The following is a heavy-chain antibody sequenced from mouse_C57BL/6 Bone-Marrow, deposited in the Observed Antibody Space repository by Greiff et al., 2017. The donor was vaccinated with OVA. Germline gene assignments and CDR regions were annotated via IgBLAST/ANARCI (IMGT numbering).Heavy chain of an antibody. J-gene: IGHJ4*01. Sequence: VKLMESGPGLVAPSQSLSITCTVSGLSLTSYGVHWVRQPPGKGLEWLVVIWSDGSTTYNSALKSRLSISKDNPKSQVFLKMNSLQTDDTAMYYCAATYDSNPYYYAMDYWGQGTSVTVSS. CDR3: AATYDSNPYYYAMDY. CDR1: GLSLTSYG. CDR2: IWSDGST. D-gene: IGHD2-5*01. V-gene: IGHV2-6*03.